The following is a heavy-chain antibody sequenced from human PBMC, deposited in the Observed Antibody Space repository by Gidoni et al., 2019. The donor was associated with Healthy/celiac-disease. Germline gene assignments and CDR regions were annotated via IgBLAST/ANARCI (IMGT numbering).Heavy chain of an antibody. Sequence: QAQLLQSGAEVKNPRSSVKVSCKASAGTFSSYAISWVRQAPGQGLEWMGGIIPIFGTANYAQKFQGRVTITADKSTSTAYMELSSLRSEDTAVYYCARCSGPRRAFDIWGQGTMVTVSS. J-gene: IGHJ3*02. CDR3: ARCSGPRRAFDI. CDR2: IIPIFGTA. D-gene: IGHD2-15*01. V-gene: IGHV1-69*06. CDR1: AGTFSSYA.